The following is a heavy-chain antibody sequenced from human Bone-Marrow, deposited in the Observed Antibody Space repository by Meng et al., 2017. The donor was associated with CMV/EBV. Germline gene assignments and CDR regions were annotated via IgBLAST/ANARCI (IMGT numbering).Heavy chain of an antibody. J-gene: IGHJ4*01. D-gene: IGHD2/OR15-2a*01. Sequence: GSLRLSCTVSGGSISRYYWSWIRQPPGKGLEWIGYIYYSGSTNYNPSLKSRVTISVDTSKNQFSLKLSSVTAADTAVYFCARGKYCIANVCYSLHLRSYFFDNWSHGTPVTVSS. CDR3: ARGKYCIANVCYSLHLRSYFFDN. CDR1: GGSISRYY. V-gene: IGHV4-59*12. CDR2: IYYSGST.